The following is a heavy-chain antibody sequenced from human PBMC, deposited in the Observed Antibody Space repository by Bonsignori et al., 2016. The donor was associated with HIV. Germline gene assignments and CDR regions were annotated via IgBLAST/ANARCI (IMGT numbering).Heavy chain of an antibody. CDR1: GGTFSSYA. CDR2: IIPIFGTA. Sequence: SVKVSCKASGGTFSSYAISWVRQAPGQGLEWMGGIIPIFGTANYAQKFQGRVTITADESTSTAYMELSSLRSEDTAVYYCASAPLAAAGTNLYYYYMDVWGKGTTVTVSS. J-gene: IGHJ6*03. V-gene: IGHV1-69*13. CDR3: ASAPLAAAGTNLYYYYMDV. D-gene: IGHD6-13*01.